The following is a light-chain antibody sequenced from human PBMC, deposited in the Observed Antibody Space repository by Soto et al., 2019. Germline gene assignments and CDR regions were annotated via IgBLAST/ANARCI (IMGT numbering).Light chain of an antibody. V-gene: IGKV3-15*01. J-gene: IGKJ4*01. Sequence: EIVMTQSPVTLSVSPGERATLSFRASQSVRSTYLAWYQQKPGQAPRLLIFGVSNRAAGIPARFSGSGSGTEFTLTISSLQSEDFAVYYCQQYGDWPLTFGGGTTGDIK. CDR1: QSVRSTY. CDR3: QQYGDWPLT. CDR2: GVS.